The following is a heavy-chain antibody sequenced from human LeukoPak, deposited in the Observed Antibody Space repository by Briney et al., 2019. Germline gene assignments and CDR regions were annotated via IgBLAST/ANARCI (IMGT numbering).Heavy chain of an antibody. D-gene: IGHD5-12*01. CDR1: GFTVSSNY. CDR2: IYSGGST. CDR3: ARDLATIAHYYYYMDV. Sequence: GGSLSLSCAASGFTVSSNYMSWVRHAPGRGLEWVSVIYSGGSTYYADSVKGRFTISRDNSKNTLYLQMNSLRAEDTAVYYCARDLATIAHYYYYMDVWGKGTTVTVSS. V-gene: IGHV3-66*02. J-gene: IGHJ6*03.